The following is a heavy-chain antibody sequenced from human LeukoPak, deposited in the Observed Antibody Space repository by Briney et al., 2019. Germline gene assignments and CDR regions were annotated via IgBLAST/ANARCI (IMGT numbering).Heavy chain of an antibody. V-gene: IGHV3-23*01. CDR3: AKDLSPWFGELCGWFDP. CDR2: ISGSGGST. D-gene: IGHD3-10*01. Sequence: GGSLRLSCAVSGFTFSSYDMSWVRQAPGKGLEWVSGISGSGGSTYYADSVKGRFTISRDTSKNALYLQMNSLRVEDTAVYYCAKDLSPWFGELCGWFDPWGQGTLVTVSS. J-gene: IGHJ5*02. CDR1: GFTFSSYD.